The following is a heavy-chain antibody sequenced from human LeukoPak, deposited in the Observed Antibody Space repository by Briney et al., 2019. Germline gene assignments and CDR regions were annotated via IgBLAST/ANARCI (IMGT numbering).Heavy chain of an antibody. D-gene: IGHD3-16*02. CDR2: ISAYNGNT. V-gene: IGHV1-18*01. Sequence: ASVKVSCKASGYTFTSYGISWVRQAPGQGLEWMGWISAYNGNTNYAQKLQGRVTITADKSTSTAYMELSSLRSEDTAVYYCARAKVSGYDYVWGSYRTTDAFDIWGQGTMVTVSS. CDR1: GYTFTSYG. J-gene: IGHJ3*02. CDR3: ARAKVSGYDYVWGSYRTTDAFDI.